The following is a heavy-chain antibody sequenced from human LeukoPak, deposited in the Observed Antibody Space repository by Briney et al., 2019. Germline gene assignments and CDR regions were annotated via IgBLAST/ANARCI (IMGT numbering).Heavy chain of an antibody. J-gene: IGHJ4*02. D-gene: IGHD2-2*01. Sequence: GGSLRLSCVASGLTFSSYWMSWVRQAPGKGLEWVANIKQDGGEKYYVDSVKGRFTISRDNAKSSLYLQMNSLRADDTAVYYCAKDSAEIVVVPAAFDYWGQGTLVTVSS. CDR3: AKDSAEIVVVPAAFDY. V-gene: IGHV3-7*01. CDR1: GLTFSSYW. CDR2: IKQDGGEK.